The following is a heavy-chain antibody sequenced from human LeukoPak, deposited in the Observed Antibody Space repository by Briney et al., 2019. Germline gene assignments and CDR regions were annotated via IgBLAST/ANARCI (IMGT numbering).Heavy chain of an antibody. CDR3: AELGITMIGGV. D-gene: IGHD3-10*02. V-gene: IGHV3-23*01. J-gene: IGHJ6*04. CDR1: GFTFSSYA. CDR2: ISGSGGST. Sequence: GGSLRLSCAASGFTFSSYAMSWVRQALGKGLEWVSAISGSGGSTYYADSVKGRFTISRDNAKNSLYLQMNSLRAEDTAVYYCAELGITMIGGVWGKGTTVTISS.